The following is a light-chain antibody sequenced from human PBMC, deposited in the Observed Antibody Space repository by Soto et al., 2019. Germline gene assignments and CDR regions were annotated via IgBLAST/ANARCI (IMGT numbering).Light chain of an antibody. CDR1: SSNIGAGYD. CDR3: QSYDSISVV. J-gene: IGLJ2*01. Sequence: QAVVTQPPSVSGAPGQRVTISCTGSSSNIGAGYDVHWYQQLPGTAPKLLIYGNSNRPSGFPDRFSGSKSGTSASLAITGLQAEDEADYYCQSYDSISVVFGGVTKLTVL. V-gene: IGLV1-40*01. CDR2: GNS.